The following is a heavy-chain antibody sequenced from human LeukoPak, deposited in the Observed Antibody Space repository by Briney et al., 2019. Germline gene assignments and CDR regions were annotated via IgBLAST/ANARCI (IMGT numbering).Heavy chain of an antibody. CDR2: IYIGGST. Sequence: GGYLRLSCAASGLTVSSNYMSWVRQAPGKGLEWVSVIYIGGSTYYADSVKGRFTISRDNSKNTLYLQMNSLRAEDTAVYYCARDRGTYYYDSSAPAVAFDIWGQGTVVTVSS. CDR1: GLTVSSNY. V-gene: IGHV3-66*02. D-gene: IGHD3-22*01. J-gene: IGHJ3*02. CDR3: ARDRGTYYYDSSAPAVAFDI.